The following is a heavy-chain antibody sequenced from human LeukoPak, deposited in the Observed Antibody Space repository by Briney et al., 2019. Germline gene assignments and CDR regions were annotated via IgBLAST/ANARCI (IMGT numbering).Heavy chain of an antibody. CDR3: ARDNALSHFDY. Sequence: GGSLRLSCAASGFTFSSYGMRWVRQAPGKGLEWVAVIWYDGSNKYYADSVKGRFTISRDNSKNTLYRQMNSLRAEDTAVYYCARDNALSHFDYWGQGTLVTVSS. CDR1: GFTFSSYG. CDR2: IWYDGSNK. V-gene: IGHV3-33*01. J-gene: IGHJ4*02.